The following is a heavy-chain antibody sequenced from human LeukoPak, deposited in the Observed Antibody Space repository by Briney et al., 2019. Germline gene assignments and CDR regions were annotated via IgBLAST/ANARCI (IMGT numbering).Heavy chain of an antibody. CDR3: ARGRRYSYGFSEDDDYYYMDV. D-gene: IGHD5-18*01. CDR2: NIPIFGTA. J-gene: IGHJ6*03. CDR1: GGTFSSYA. Sequence: SVKDSCKASGGTFSSYAISWVRQAPGQGLEWMGGNIPIFGTANYAQKFQGRVTITADKSTSTAYMELSSLRSEDTAVYYCARGRRYSYGFSEDDDYYYMDVWGKGTTVTISS. V-gene: IGHV1-69*06.